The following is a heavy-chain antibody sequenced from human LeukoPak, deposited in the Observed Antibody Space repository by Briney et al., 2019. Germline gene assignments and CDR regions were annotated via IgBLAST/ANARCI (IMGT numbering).Heavy chain of an antibody. CDR3: ARVQTLGGLYYYYSMDV. V-gene: IGHV4-34*01. D-gene: IGHD3-16*01. CDR2: INHSGTT. CDR1: VGSFSGYY. Sequence: SETLSLTCAVYVGSFSGYYWSWIRQSPGKGLEWIGEINHSGTTSYNPSLESRITISADASKHQFSLRLTSVTAADTAVYYCARVQTLGGLYYYYSMDVWAKGTTVTVSS. J-gene: IGHJ6*03.